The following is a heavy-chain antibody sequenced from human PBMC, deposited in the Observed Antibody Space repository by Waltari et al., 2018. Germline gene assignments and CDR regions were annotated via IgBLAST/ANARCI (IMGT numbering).Heavy chain of an antibody. V-gene: IGHV4-4*07. CDR3: AKDAQTDRDNYYPGD. J-gene: IGHJ4*02. CDR2: IYTPGRVA. Sequence: QVQLQESGPGLVTPSETLSLTCTVSGGAMNSYNWSWIRQPAGKGPAGIGRIYTPGRVANYSPSVRSGVTMSVDTSRSQFSLSVGSVTAADTAVYYSAKDAQTDRDNYYPGDGGQGTLVTVSS. CDR1: GGAMNSYN. D-gene: IGHD3-10*01.